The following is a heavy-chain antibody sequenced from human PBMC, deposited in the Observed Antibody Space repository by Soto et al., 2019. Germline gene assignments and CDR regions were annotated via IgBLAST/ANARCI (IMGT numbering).Heavy chain of an antibody. CDR2: ISGSGGSR. CDR3: AKVMVKNWFDP. V-gene: IGHV3-23*01. CDR1: GFTFSSYA. J-gene: IGHJ5*02. Sequence: LRLSCAASGFTFSSYAMSWVRQAPGKGLEWVSLISGSGGSRYYADSVKGRFTISRDNSKNTLYLQMNSLRADDTAVYYCAKVMVKNWFDPWGQGTLVTVSS. D-gene: IGHD5-18*01.